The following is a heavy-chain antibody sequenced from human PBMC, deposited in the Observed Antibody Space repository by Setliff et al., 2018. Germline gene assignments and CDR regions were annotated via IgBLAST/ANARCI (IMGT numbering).Heavy chain of an antibody. Sequence: SETLSLTCTVSGGSIRSYYWNWIRQPPGKGLEWIGYIYYSGSTNYNPSLKSRVTVSVDTSKNQFSLKLSSVTAADTAVYYCARNPFKLPELAIYGYFDYWGQGTLVTVS. CDR2: IYYSGST. D-gene: IGHD3-3*01. CDR3: ARNPFKLPELAIYGYFDY. J-gene: IGHJ4*02. V-gene: IGHV4-59*12. CDR1: GGSIRSYY.